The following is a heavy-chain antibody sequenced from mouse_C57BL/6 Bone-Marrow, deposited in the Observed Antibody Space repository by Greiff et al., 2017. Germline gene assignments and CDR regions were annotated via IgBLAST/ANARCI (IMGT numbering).Heavy chain of an antibody. CDR3: ARLTGYFDY. CDR2: IWTGGGT. D-gene: IGHD4-1*01. CDR1: GFSLTSYA. J-gene: IGHJ2*01. Sequence: VKLMESGPGLVAPSQSLSITCTVSGFSLTSYAISWVRQPPGKGLEWLGEIWTGGGTNYNSALKSRLSISKDNTKSQVFLKMNSLQTDDTARYYCARLTGYFDYWGPGTTLTVSS. V-gene: IGHV2-9-1*01.